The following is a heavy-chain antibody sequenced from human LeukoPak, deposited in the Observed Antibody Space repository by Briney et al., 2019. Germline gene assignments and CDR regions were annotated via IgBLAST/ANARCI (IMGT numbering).Heavy chain of an antibody. CDR3: ATAQDFVVVPAASHFDY. V-gene: IGHV4-31*03. J-gene: IGHJ4*02. Sequence: SRTLSLTCTVSGGSISSGGYYWSWISQHPGKGLEWIGYMYYSGSTYYNPSLKSRVTISVDTSKNQFSLKLSSVTAADTAVYYCATAQDFVVVPAASHFDYWGQGTLVTVSS. CDR2: MYYSGST. D-gene: IGHD2-2*01. CDR1: GGSISSGGYY.